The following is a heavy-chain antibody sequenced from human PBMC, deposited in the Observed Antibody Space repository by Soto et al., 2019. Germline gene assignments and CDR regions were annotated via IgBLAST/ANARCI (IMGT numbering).Heavy chain of an antibody. V-gene: IGHV4-59*01. CDR3: TTSLSRIGYFAH. Sequence: SETLSLTCTVSGASISSYYWSWIRQPPGKGLEWIGYIYYSGSTNYNPSLKSRVTISEDTAKSQISLKLSSMTSADTAVYDPTTSLSRIGYFAHWGQETLVTDTS. CDR1: GASISSYY. J-gene: IGHJ4*03. CDR2: IYYSGST.